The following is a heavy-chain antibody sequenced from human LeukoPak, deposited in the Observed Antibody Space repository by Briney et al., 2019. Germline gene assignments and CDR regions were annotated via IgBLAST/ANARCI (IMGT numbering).Heavy chain of an antibody. D-gene: IGHD6-19*01. CDR1: GFTFSSYG. V-gene: IGHV3-33*01. Sequence: GGSLRLSCAASGFTFSSYGMHWVRQAPGKGLEWVAVIWYDGSNKYYADSVKGRFTISRDNSKNTLYLQMNSLRAEDTAVYYCARDGLPYSSGWYYFDYWGQGTLVTVSS. CDR2: IWYDGSNK. CDR3: ARDGLPYSSGWYYFDY. J-gene: IGHJ4*02.